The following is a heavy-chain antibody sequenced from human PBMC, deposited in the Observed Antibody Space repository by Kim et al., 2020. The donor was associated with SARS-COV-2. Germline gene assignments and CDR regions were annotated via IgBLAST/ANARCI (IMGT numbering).Heavy chain of an antibody. V-gene: IGHV3-30*04. Sequence: GGSLRLSCAASGLTFSSYAMHWVRQAPGKGLEWVAVISYDGSNKYYADSVKGRFTISRDNSKNTLYLQMNSLRAEDTAVYYCARDGRVGATTYPPTYWGQGTLVTVSS. CDR2: ISYDGSNK. CDR1: GLTFSSYA. J-gene: IGHJ4*02. CDR3: ARDGRVGATTYPPTY. D-gene: IGHD1-26*01.